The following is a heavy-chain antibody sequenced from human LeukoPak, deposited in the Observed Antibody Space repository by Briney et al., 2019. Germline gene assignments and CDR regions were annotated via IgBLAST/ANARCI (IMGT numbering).Heavy chain of an antibody. CDR3: VTTPDSSGYYKPFDY. CDR1: GGSISSGDYY. Sequence: SETLSLTCTVSGGSISSGDYYWSWIRQPPGKGLEWIGYIYYSGSTHYNPSLKSRVTISVDTSKNQFSLKLSSVTAADTAVYYCVTTPDSSGYYKPFDYWGQGTLVTVSS. J-gene: IGHJ4*02. CDR2: IYYSGST. D-gene: IGHD3-22*01. V-gene: IGHV4-30-4*01.